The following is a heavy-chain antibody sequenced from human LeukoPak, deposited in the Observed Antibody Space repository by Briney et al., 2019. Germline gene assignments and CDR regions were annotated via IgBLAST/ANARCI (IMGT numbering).Heavy chain of an antibody. CDR1: GFTFSSYA. J-gene: IGHJ4*02. V-gene: IGHV3-23*01. CDR2: ISGSGGST. CDR3: AKSKDGYNLVFDY. Sequence: AGGSLRLSCAASGFTFSSYAMSWVRQAPGKGLEWVSAISGSGGSTYYADSVKGRFTISRDNSKNTLYLQMNGLRAEDTAVYYCAKSKDGYNLVFDYWGQGTLVTVSS. D-gene: IGHD5-24*01.